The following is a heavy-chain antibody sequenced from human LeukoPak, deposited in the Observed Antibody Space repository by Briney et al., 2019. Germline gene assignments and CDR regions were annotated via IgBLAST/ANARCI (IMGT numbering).Heavy chain of an antibody. Sequence: SETLSLTCTVSGGSISSSSYYWGWIRQPPGKGLEWIGSIYYSGSTYYNPSLKSRVTISVDTSKNQFSLKLSSVTAADTAVYYCARQGIVVLDYWGQGNLVTVSS. J-gene: IGHJ4*02. CDR1: GGSISSSSYY. D-gene: IGHD2-15*01. CDR2: IYYSGST. CDR3: ARQGIVVLDY. V-gene: IGHV4-39*01.